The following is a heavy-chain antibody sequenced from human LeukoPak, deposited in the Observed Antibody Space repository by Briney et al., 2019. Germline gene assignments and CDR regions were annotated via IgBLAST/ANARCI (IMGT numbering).Heavy chain of an antibody. Sequence: GRSLRLSCAASGFTFSSYGMHWVRQAPGKGLEWVAVISYDGSNKYYADSVKGRFTISRDNSKNTLYLQMNSLRAVDTAVYYCAKETDCSGGSCSFYYYYYGMDVWGKGTTVTVSS. CDR2: ISYDGSNK. D-gene: IGHD2-15*01. V-gene: IGHV3-30*18. CDR1: GFTFSSYG. J-gene: IGHJ6*04. CDR3: AKETDCSGGSCSFYYYYYGMDV.